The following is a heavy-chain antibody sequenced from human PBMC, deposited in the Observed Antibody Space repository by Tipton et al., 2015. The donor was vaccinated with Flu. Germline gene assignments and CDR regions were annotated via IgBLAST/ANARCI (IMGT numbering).Heavy chain of an antibody. CDR2: IYYSGST. D-gene: IGHD6-19*01. CDR1: GGPISSYY. J-gene: IGHJ4*02. Sequence: TLSLTCTVSGGPISSYYWSWIRQPPGKGLEWIGYIYYSGSTNYNPSLKSRVTISVDTSKNQFSLKLSSVTAADTAVYYCARARIAVAGSHFDYWGQGTLVTVSS. CDR3: ARARIAVAGSHFDY. V-gene: IGHV4-59*01.